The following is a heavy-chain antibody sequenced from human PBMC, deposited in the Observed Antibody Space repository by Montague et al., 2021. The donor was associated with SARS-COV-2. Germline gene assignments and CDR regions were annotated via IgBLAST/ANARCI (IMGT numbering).Heavy chain of an antibody. Sequence: SETLSLTCAVYGGTFNEYYWAWIRQAPGKGLEWIGEINYSGRTNYSPSLKSRATVLVDPSKNQFSLRLTSADTAVYYCARDPWHITIFGVVTRYGMDVWGQGTTVTVSS. CDR3: ARDPWHITIFGVVTRYGMDV. CDR2: INYSGRT. V-gene: IGHV4-34*01. D-gene: IGHD3-3*01. J-gene: IGHJ6*02. CDR1: GGTFNEYY.